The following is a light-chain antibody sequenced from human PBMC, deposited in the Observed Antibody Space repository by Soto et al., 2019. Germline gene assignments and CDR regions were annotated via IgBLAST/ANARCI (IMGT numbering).Light chain of an antibody. CDR1: QSIGIY. CDR2: RAS. Sequence: EIVLTQSPATLSLSPGERATLSCRASQSIGIYLAWYRQKPGQAPGLLIYRASNRATGIPARFSGTESGTYVSLTITSLEPEDFAVYYGQHRSNWPGTWSFGQGTKEEIK. CDR3: QHRSNWPGTWS. J-gene: IGKJ1*01. V-gene: IGKV3-11*01.